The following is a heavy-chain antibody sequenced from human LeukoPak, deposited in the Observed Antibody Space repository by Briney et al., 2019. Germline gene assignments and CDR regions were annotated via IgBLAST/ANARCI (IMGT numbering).Heavy chain of an antibody. CDR1: GGSISIGGYY. V-gene: IGHV4-61*02. J-gene: IGHJ4*02. CDR2: IYTRGSN. Sequence: SQTLSLTCTVSGGSISIGGYYWSWIRQPAGKGLEWIGRIYTRGSNNYNPSLKSRVTISVDPSKNQFSLKLSSVTAADTAVYYCARVSGSYGYYFDYWGQGTLVTVSS. D-gene: IGHD1-26*01. CDR3: ARVSGSYGYYFDY.